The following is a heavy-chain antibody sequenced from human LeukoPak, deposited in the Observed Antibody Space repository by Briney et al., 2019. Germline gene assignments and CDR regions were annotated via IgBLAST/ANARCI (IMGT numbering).Heavy chain of an antibody. J-gene: IGHJ4*02. CDR2: INPSDGNT. Sequence: GASEKVSCKSSGYSFTSYYMHWVRQAPGQGLDWMGIINPSDGNTSLAQKFQGRGTMTRVKSQITVYMELCSLSPGDTAVYYCARAGEGEKYCSSTSCYLYYFDYWGQGTRVTVSS. CDR3: ARAGEGEKYCSSTSCYLYYFDY. V-gene: IGHV1-46*03. CDR1: GYSFTSYY. D-gene: IGHD2-2*01.